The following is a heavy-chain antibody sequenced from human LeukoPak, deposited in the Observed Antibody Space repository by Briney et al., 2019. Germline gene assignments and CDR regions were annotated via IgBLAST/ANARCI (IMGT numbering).Heavy chain of an antibody. CDR1: GGSISSYY. J-gene: IGHJ4*02. Sequence: SETLSLTCTVSGGSISSYYWSWIRQPPGKGLEWIGYIHFSGSTNYSPSLKSRVTISVDTSKNQFSLKLSSVTAADTAVYYCARGLERREDYFDYWGQGTLVTVSS. D-gene: IGHD1-1*01. CDR3: ARGLERREDYFDY. V-gene: IGHV4-59*01. CDR2: IHFSGST.